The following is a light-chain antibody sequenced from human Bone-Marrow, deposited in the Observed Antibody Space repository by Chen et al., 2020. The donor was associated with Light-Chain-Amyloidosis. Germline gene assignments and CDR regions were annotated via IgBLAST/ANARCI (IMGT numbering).Light chain of an antibody. CDR3: LVWDRSSDRPV. Sequence: SYVLTQPSSVSVAPGQTATIACGGNNIGSTSVHWYQQTPGQAPLLVVYDDSDRPSGIPERLSGSNSGNTATLTIRRVEAGDEADYYCLVWDRSSDRPVFGGGTKLTVL. CDR2: DDS. J-gene: IGLJ3*02. CDR1: NIGSTS. V-gene: IGLV3-21*02.